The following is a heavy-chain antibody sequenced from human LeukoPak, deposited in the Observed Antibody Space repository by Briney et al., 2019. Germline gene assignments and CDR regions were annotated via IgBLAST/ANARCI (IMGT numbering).Heavy chain of an antibody. Sequence: QPGGSLRLSCAASGFTFSSYEMNWVRQAPGKELEWVSYISSSGSTIYYADSVKGRFTISRDNAKNSLYLQMNSLRAEDTAVYYCARGTHIVVVPAADFDYWGQGTLVTVSS. D-gene: IGHD2-2*01. CDR2: ISSSGSTI. J-gene: IGHJ4*02. CDR1: GFTFSSYE. CDR3: ARGTHIVVVPAADFDY. V-gene: IGHV3-48*03.